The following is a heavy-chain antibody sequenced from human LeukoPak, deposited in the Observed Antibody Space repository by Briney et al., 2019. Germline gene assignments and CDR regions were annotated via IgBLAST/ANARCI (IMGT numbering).Heavy chain of an antibody. CDR2: IYYNGNT. J-gene: IGHJ6*03. Sequence: SETLSLTCTVSGGSISTDNCYWGWIRQPPGKGLEWIGSIYYNGNTYYNPSLKSRVTISVDTSKNQFSLKVNSVTAADTAVYYCASGVSMTPRYYYYYMDVWGKGTTVTVSS. D-gene: IGHD2/OR15-2a*01. V-gene: IGHV4-39*07. CDR1: GGSISTDNCY. CDR3: ASGVSMTPRYYYYYMDV.